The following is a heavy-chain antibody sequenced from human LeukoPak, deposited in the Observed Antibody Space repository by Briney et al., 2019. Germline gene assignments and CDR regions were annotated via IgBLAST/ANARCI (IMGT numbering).Heavy chain of an antibody. V-gene: IGHV1-2*02. J-gene: IGHJ4*02. CDR2: INPNSGGT. CDR1: GYTFTGYY. CDR3: ARDLPVPMVYATRPTDDY. D-gene: IGHD2-8*01. Sequence: ASVKVSCKASGYTFTGYYMHWVRQPPGQGLEWMGWINPNSGGTNYAQKFQGRVTMTRDTSISTAYMELSRLRSDDTAVYYCARDLPVPMVYATRPTDDYWGQGTLVTVSS.